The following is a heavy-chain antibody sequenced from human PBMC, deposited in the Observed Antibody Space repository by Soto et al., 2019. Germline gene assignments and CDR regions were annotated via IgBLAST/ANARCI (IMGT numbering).Heavy chain of an antibody. V-gene: IGHV4-59*08. CDR2: IYYSGST. CDR1: GGSISSYY. CDR3: AGDYVQYYFDY. D-gene: IGHD4-17*01. J-gene: IGHJ4*02. Sequence: SETLSLTCTVSGGSISSYYWSWIRQPPGKGLEWIGYIYYSGSTNYNPSLKSRVTISVDTSKNQFSLKLSSVTAADTAVYYCAGDYVQYYFDYWGQGTLVTVSS.